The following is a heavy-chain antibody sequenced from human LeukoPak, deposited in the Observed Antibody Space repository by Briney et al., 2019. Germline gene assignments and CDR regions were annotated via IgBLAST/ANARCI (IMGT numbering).Heavy chain of an antibody. Sequence: GGSLRLSCAASGFPFNAYGMHWVRQAPGKGLEWVAVISYDGTNKFYADSVKGRFTISRDNSRNTVYLQVNRLRVEDTAVYYCAKDTGSARLDYWGQGTLVTVSS. CDR2: ISYDGTNK. V-gene: IGHV3-30*18. CDR3: AKDTGSARLDY. D-gene: IGHD4-17*01. J-gene: IGHJ4*02. CDR1: GFPFNAYG.